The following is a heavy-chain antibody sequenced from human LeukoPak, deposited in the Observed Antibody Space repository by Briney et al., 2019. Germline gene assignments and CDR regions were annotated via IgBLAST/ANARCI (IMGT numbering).Heavy chain of an antibody. J-gene: IGHJ6*03. V-gene: IGHV4-4*02. D-gene: IGHD3-10*01. CDR1: GGSISSSNW. CDR3: AREGYYYGSGSYYMGYYYYYYMDV. CDR2: IYHSGST. Sequence: SETLSLTCTVSGGSISSSNWWSWVRQPPGKGLEWIGEIYHSGSTNYNPSLNSRVTISVDKSKNQFSLRLSSVTAADTAVYYCAREGYYYGSGSYYMGYYYYYYMDVWGKGTTVTISS.